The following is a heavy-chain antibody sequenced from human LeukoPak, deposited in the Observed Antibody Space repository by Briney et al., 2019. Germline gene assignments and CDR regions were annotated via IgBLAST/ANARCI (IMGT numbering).Heavy chain of an antibody. J-gene: IGHJ4*02. D-gene: IGHD3-22*01. CDR2: ISSSSYI. V-gene: IGHV3-69-1*01. CDR1: GFTFNTYY. CDR3: ARDLSGDYDSSEIDY. Sequence: PGGSLRLSCAASGFTFNTYYMNWVRQAPGKGLEWVSSISSSSYIYYADSVKGRFTISRDNAKNSMYLQMKSLRAEDTAVYYCARDLSGDYDSSEIDYWGQGTLVTVSS.